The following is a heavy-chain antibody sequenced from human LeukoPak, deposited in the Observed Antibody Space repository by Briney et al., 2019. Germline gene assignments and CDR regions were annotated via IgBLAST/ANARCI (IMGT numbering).Heavy chain of an antibody. V-gene: IGHV1-58*02. J-gene: IGHJ4*02. CDR2: IVVGGGNT. CDR1: GFTFTSSA. CDR3: AAAKVSGSYLFDY. Sequence: SVKVSCKASGFTFTSSAMQWVRQARGQRLEWIGWIVVGGGNTNYAQKFQERVTITRDMSTSTAYMELSSLRSEDTAVYYCAAAKVSGSYLFDYWGQGTLVTVSS. D-gene: IGHD1-26*01.